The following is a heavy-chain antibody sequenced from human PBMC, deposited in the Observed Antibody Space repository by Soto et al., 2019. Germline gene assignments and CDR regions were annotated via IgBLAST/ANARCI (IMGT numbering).Heavy chain of an antibody. CDR3: AKVGDYDFWSGYYFDY. J-gene: IGHJ4*02. CDR2: ISGSGGST. D-gene: IGHD3-3*01. V-gene: IGHV3-23*01. CDR1: GFTFSSYA. Sequence: PGGSLRLSCAASGFTFSSYAMSWVRQAPGKGLEWVSAISGSGGSTYYADSVKGRFTISRDNSKNTLYLQMNSLRAEDTAVYYCAKVGDYDFWSGYYFDYWGQGTLVTVSS.